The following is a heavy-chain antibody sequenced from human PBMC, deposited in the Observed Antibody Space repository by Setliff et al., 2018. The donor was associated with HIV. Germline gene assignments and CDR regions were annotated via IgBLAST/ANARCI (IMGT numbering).Heavy chain of an antibody. CDR3: ARGGPSSKYFDL. J-gene: IGHJ2*01. Sequence: SETLSLTCTVSSGSINGDYWSWIRQSPGKGLEWIGYIYSGGSSNYNPSLKSRVTISLDTSKNHFSLQLTSLTAADTAVYYCARGGPSSKYFDLWGRGTLVTVSS. CDR2: IYSGGSS. D-gene: IGHD2-2*01. V-gene: IGHV4-59*01. CDR1: SGSINGDY.